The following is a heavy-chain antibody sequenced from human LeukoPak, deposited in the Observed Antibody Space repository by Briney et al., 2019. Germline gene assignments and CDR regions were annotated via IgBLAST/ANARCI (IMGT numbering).Heavy chain of an antibody. J-gene: IGHJ4*02. CDR3: ARLLVEVGDDY. V-gene: IGHV4-34*01. CDR1: GGSFSGYY. Sequence: SETLSLTCAVYGGSFSGYYWSWIRQPPGKGLEWIGEINPSGGTNYNPSLRSRVTTSVDTSKNQFSLKLSSVTAADTAVYYCARLLVEVGDDYWGQGTLVTVSS. D-gene: IGHD6-13*01. CDR2: INPSGGT.